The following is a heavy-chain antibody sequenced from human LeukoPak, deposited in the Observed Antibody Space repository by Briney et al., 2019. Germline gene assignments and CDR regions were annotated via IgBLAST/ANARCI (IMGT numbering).Heavy chain of an antibody. CDR3: ARGVLAGYDSSGYPFYNWFDP. CDR2: INPNSGGT. D-gene: IGHD3-22*01. J-gene: IGHJ5*02. V-gene: IGHV1-2*02. Sequence: ASVKVSCKASGYTFIDYYIHWVRRAPGQGLQWMGWINPNSGGTNYAEKFQGRVTMTRDTSISTAYMELSRLRSDDTALYYCARGVLAGYDSSGYPFYNWFDPWGQGTLVTVSS. CDR1: GYTFIDYY.